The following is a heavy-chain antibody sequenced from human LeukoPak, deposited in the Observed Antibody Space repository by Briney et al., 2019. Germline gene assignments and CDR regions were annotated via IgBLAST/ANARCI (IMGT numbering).Heavy chain of an antibody. CDR2: MNPNSGNT. CDR3: ATLHTVAGTRRGENWFDP. J-gene: IGHJ5*02. CDR1: GYTLTELS. V-gene: IGHV1-8*01. D-gene: IGHD6-19*01. Sequence: GASVKVSCKVSGYTLTELSMHWVRQATGQGLEWMGWMNPNSGNTGYAQKFQGRVTMTRNTSISTAYMELSSLRSEDTAVYYCATLHTVAGTRRGENWFDPWGQGTLVTVSS.